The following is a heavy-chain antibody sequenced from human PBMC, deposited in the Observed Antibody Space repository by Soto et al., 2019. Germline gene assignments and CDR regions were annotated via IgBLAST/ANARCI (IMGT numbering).Heavy chain of an antibody. D-gene: IGHD6-19*01. J-gene: IGHJ4*02. CDR3: ARPPLYSNGGYFDS. V-gene: IGHV3-23*01. CDR2: TSNNGNRT. CDR1: GVTLSDHA. Sequence: XGSLRLSCAVSGVTLSDHAMTWVRQAPGKGLEWVSTTSNNGNRTFYADSVKGRFTVSRDRSNNTLYLQMNSLRAEDTAVYFCARPPLYSNGGYFDSWGQGTLVTVSS.